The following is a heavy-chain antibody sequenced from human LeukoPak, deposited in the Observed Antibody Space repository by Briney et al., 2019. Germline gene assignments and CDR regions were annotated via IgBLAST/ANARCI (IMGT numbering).Heavy chain of an antibody. D-gene: IGHD3-10*01. V-gene: IGHV3-13*01. Sequence: AGGSLRLSCAASGFTFSSYDMHWVRQATGKGLEWVSAIGTAGDTYYPGSVKGRFTISRENAKNSLYLQMNSLRAEDTAVYYCAKWYRQYGSGSYWRGYYFDYWGQGTLVTVSS. CDR2: IGTAGDT. CDR3: AKWYRQYGSGSYWRGYYFDY. CDR1: GFTFSSYD. J-gene: IGHJ4*02.